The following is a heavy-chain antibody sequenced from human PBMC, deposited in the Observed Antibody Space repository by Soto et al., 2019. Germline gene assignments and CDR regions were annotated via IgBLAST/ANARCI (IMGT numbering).Heavy chain of an antibody. CDR2: IIPIFGTA. CDR3: AINAREGFYGSGSYNDY. D-gene: IGHD3-10*01. J-gene: IGHJ4*02. Sequence: QVQLVQSGAEVKKPGSSVKVSCKASGGTFSSYAISWVRQAPGQGLEWMGGIIPIFGTASYAQKFQGRVTITADESTSTAYMELSSLRSEDTAVYYCAINAREGFYGSGSYNDYWGQGTLVTVSS. CDR1: GGTFSSYA. V-gene: IGHV1-69*01.